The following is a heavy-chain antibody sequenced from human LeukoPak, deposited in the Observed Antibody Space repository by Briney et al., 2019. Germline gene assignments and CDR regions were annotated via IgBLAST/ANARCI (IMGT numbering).Heavy chain of an antibody. Sequence: GSLRLSCAASGFTFSSYGMHWVRQAPGKGLEWVAFIRYDGSNKYYADSVKGRFTISRDNSKNTLYLQMNSLRAEDTAVYYCAEARYFDWLTSDYWGQGTLVTVSS. J-gene: IGHJ4*02. CDR3: AEARYFDWLTSDY. D-gene: IGHD3-9*01. V-gene: IGHV3-30*02. CDR1: GFTFSSYG. CDR2: IRYDGSNK.